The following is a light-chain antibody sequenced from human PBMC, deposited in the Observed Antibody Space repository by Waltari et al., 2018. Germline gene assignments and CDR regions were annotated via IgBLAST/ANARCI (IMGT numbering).Light chain of an antibody. Sequence: QSFLTQPPSASVTPGQKVTISCSGLDSNVAVNPVRWYQQFPETAPKLLISSHHQRPSGVPDRFSGSKSGTSASLSISGLQSADEAVYYCAAWDDSLHAYVFGAGTEVTV. CDR3: AAWDDSLHAYV. V-gene: IGLV1-44*01. CDR1: DSNVAVNP. J-gene: IGLJ1*01. CDR2: SHH.